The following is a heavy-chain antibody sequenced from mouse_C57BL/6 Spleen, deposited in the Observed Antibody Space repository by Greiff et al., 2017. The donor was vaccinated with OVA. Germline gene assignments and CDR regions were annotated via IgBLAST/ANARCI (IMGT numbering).Heavy chain of an antibody. J-gene: IGHJ2*01. D-gene: IGHD5-2*01. CDR3: ARHGIDSYYFDY. Sequence: VQVVESGGDLVKPGGSLKLSCAASGFTFSSYGMSWVRQTPDKRLEWVATISSGGSYTYYPDSVKGRFTISRDNAKNTLYLQMSSLKSEDTAMYYCARHGIDSYYFDYWGQGTTLTVSS. CDR1: GFTFSSYG. V-gene: IGHV5-6*01. CDR2: ISSGGSYT.